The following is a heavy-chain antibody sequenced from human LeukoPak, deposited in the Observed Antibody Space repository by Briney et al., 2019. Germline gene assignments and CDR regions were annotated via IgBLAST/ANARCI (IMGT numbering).Heavy chain of an antibody. D-gene: IGHD1-26*01. V-gene: IGHV3-30-3*01. J-gene: IGHJ4*02. CDR2: ISYDGSNK. CDR3: ARDREGASDY. Sequence: GRPLRLSCAASGLTFSSYAMHWVRQAPGKGLDWGAVISYDGSNKYYADSVKGRFTISRDNSKNTLYLQMNSLRAEDTAVYYCARDREGASDYWGQGTLVTVSS. CDR1: GLTFSSYA.